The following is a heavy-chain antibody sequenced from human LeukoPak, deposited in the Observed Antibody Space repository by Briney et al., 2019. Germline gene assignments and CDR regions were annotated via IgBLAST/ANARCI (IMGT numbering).Heavy chain of an antibody. V-gene: IGHV4-59*08. CDR2: IYYSGST. Sequence: SETLSLTCTVSGGSISSYYWSWIRQPPGKGLEWIGYIYYSGSTNYNPSLKSRVTISVDTSKNQFSLKLSSVTAADTAVYYCASYCSSTSCPSRFDPWGQGTLVTVSS. CDR3: ASYCSSTSCPSRFDP. D-gene: IGHD2-2*01. CDR1: GGSISSYY. J-gene: IGHJ5*02.